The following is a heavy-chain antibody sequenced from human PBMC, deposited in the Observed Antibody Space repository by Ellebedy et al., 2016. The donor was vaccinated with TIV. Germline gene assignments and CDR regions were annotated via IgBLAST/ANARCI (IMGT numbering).Heavy chain of an antibody. V-gene: IGHV3-23*01. CDR2: ISHTGSRA. J-gene: IGHJ4*02. CDR1: GFTFNNYA. Sequence: PGGSLRLSCAASGFTFNNYAMSGVRQAPGKGLEWVSTISHTGSRAYYTNSGEGRFIISRDISKRALYLQMNSLRAEDTAVYYCAKGRGGGSDASAPRYYFDYWGLGTLVTVSS. CDR3: AKGRGGGSDASAPRYYFDY. D-gene: IGHD3-10*01.